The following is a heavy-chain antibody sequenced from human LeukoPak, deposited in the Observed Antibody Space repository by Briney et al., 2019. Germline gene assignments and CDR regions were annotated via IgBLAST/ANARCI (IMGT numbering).Heavy chain of an antibody. Sequence: PGGSLRLSCAASGFTFSSYWMHWVRQAPGKGLVWVSRINSDGSSTSYADSVKGRFTISRDNSKDTLFLQMNSLRADDTAVYYCARDLPGLEWFGNWGQGVLVTVSS. D-gene: IGHD3-3*01. V-gene: IGHV3-74*01. J-gene: IGHJ4*02. CDR3: ARDLPGLEWFGN. CDR1: GFTFSSYW. CDR2: INSDGSST.